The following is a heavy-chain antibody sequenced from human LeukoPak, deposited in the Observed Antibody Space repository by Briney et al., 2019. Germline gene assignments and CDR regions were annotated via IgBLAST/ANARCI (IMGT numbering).Heavy chain of an antibody. CDR3: ARELISSRTAFDT. J-gene: IGHJ3*02. D-gene: IGHD3-10*01. CDR1: GGSLNDYP. CDR2: VGHSGTT. V-gene: IGHV4-34*01. Sequence: SETLSLTCAVSGGSLNDYPWSWIRQPPGQGLERIGEVGHSGTTNYNPSLKSRVTISVDTSKTQFSLKSTSETAADTSVYYCARELISSRTAFDTWGQGTVVTVSS.